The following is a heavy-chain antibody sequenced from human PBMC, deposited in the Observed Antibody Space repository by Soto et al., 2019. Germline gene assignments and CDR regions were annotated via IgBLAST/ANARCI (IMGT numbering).Heavy chain of an antibody. Sequence: SETLSLTCAVYGGSFSGYYWSWIRQPPGKGLEWIGEINHSGSTNYNPSLKSRVTISVDTSKNQFSLKLSSVTAADTAVYYCARDRYDTADSYYGMDGWGQGTTVTVSS. CDR2: INHSGST. CDR1: GGSFSGYY. CDR3: ARDRYDTADSYYGMDG. J-gene: IGHJ6*02. V-gene: IGHV4-34*01. D-gene: IGHD5-18*01.